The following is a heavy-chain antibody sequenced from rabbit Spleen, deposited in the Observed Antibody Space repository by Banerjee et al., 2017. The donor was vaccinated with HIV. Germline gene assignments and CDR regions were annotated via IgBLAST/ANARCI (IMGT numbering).Heavy chain of an antibody. J-gene: IGHJ4*01. D-gene: IGHD1-1*01. CDR2: IDTGSSGFT. Sequence: QSLEESGGDLVKPGASLTLTCTASGFSFSNKAVMCWVRQAPGKGLEWIACIDTGSSGFTYFANWAKGRFTISKTSSTTVTLQMTSLTAADTATYFCAKDLTDVIGWNFGLWGPGTLVPS. CDR3: AKDLTDVIGWNFGL. CDR1: GFSFSNKAV. V-gene: IGHV1S40*01.